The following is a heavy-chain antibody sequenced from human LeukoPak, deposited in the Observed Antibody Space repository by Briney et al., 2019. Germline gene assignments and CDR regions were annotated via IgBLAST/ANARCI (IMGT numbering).Heavy chain of an antibody. CDR1: GYTFSNYA. CDR3: AKDGRSELYYFDSTEHY. D-gene: IGHD3-9*01. V-gene: IGHV3-23*01. Sequence: GRSLRLSCAASGYTFSNYAMSWVRQAPGKGLEWVSGISGSGGSTSYADSVKGRFTISRDNSKNTLYLQMNSLRGDDTAVYYCAKDGRSELYYFDSTEHYWGQGTLVTVSS. CDR2: ISGSGGST. J-gene: IGHJ4*02.